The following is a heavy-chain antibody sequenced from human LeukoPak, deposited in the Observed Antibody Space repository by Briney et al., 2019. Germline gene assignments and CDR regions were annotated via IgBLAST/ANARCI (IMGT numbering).Heavy chain of an antibody. Sequence: SETLSLTCAVYGGSFSGYYWSWIRQPPGKGLEWIGEINHSGSTNYNPSLKSRVTISVDTSKNQFSLKLSSVTAADTAVYYCARAWQQLVGYYYYYYMDVWGKGTTVTVSS. J-gene: IGHJ6*03. V-gene: IGHV4-34*01. CDR2: INHSGST. D-gene: IGHD6-13*01. CDR1: GGSFSGYY. CDR3: ARAWQQLVGYYYYYYMDV.